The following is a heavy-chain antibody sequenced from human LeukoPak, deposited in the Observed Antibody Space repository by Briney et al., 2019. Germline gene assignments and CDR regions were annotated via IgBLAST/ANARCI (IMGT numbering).Heavy chain of an antibody. CDR1: GYTFTSYG. CDR3: ARVGRLTVTGGDYYYGMDV. CDR2: ISAYNGNT. Sequence: GASVKVSCKASGYTFTSYGISWVRQAPGQGLEWMGWISAYNGNTNYAQKLQGRVTMTTDTSISTAYMELSRLRSDDTAVYYCARVGRLTVTGGDYYYGMDVWGKGTTVTVSS. D-gene: IGHD4-17*01. J-gene: IGHJ6*04. V-gene: IGHV1-18*04.